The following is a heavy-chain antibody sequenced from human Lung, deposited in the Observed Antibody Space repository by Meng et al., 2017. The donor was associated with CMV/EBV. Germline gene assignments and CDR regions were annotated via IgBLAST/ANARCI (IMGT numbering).Heavy chain of an antibody. CDR3: ARQYSSAYYSDY. D-gene: IGHD6-6*01. CDR2: IRHSGDTT. Sequence: SQXXSLTXGIYGGSLSGYYWSWIRQTPGKGLEWIGEIRHSGDTTNYNPSLKSRVTISIDTSKKQFSLKLSAVTAADTAVYYCARQYSSAYYSDYGVQGTLVTVSS. V-gene: IGHV4-34*01. J-gene: IGHJ4*02. CDR1: GGSLSGYY.